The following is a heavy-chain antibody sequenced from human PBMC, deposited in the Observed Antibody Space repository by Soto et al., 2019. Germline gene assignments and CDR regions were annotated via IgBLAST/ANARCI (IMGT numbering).Heavy chain of an antibody. V-gene: IGHV3-15*01. Sequence: EVQLVESGGGLVKPGGSLRLSCAASGITFSDVWMSWVRQAPGKGLEWLGRIKKKTDGGTADYAAPVKGRFTISRDGSKNTLDLQMGNLKTEDPGGYYCKTQLLDLGPGTPVTVSS. J-gene: IGHJ1*01. CDR3: KTQLLD. CDR1: GITFSDVW. D-gene: IGHD6-19*01. CDR2: IKKKTDGGTA.